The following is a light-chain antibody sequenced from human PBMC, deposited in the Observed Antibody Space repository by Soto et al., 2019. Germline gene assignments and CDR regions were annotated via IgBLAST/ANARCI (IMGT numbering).Light chain of an antibody. Sequence: DIVLTQSPATLSLSPGXRATLSCRASRSFASSYLAWYQHKPGQAPRLLVYAASIRATGIPDRFIGSGSATDFTLTISGLEPDDSAVYYCHHYDSSPPYTFGQGTKVDIK. J-gene: IGKJ2*01. V-gene: IGKV3-20*01. CDR3: HHYDSSPPYT. CDR1: RSFASSY. CDR2: AAS.